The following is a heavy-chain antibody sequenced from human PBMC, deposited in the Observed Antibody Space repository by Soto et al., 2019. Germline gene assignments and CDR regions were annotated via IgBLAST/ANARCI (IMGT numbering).Heavy chain of an antibody. Sequence: SETLSLTCTVSGASISGFYWSWIRKSAGKGLEWIGRIYATGTTDYNPSLKSRVMMSVDTSKKQFSLKLRSVTAADTVVYYCVRDGTKTLRDWFDLWGQGISVTVSS. CDR3: VRDGTKTLRDWFDL. D-gene: IGHD1-1*01. V-gene: IGHV4-4*07. CDR2: IYATGTT. CDR1: GASISGFY. J-gene: IGHJ5*02.